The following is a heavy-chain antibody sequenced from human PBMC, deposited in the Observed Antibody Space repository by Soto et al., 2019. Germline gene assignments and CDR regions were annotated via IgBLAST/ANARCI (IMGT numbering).Heavy chain of an antibody. V-gene: IGHV3-23*01. J-gene: IGHJ5*02. Sequence: GGSLRLSCAASGFTFSSYAMSWVRQAPGKGLEWVSAISGSGGSTYYADSVKGRFTISRDNSKNTLYLQMNSLRAEDTAVYYCAKDLGATVAGGGVFVHWGQGTQVTVSS. D-gene: IGHD6-19*01. CDR3: AKDLGATVAGGGVFVH. CDR1: GFTFSSYA. CDR2: ISGSGGST.